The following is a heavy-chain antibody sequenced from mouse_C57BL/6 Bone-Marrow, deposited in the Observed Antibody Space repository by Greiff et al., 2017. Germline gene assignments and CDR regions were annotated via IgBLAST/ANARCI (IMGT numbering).Heavy chain of an antibody. V-gene: IGHV5-4*01. CDR1: GFTFSSYA. CDR3: ARVLYCYGSSFAY. D-gene: IGHD1-1*01. J-gene: IGHJ3*01. CDR2: ISDGGSYT. Sequence: EVQLVESGGGLVKPGGSLKLSCAASGFTFSSYAMSWVRQTPEKRLEWVATISDGGSYTYYPDNVKGRFTITRDNAKNNLYLEMSHLKSEDTAMYYCARVLYCYGSSFAYWGQGTLVTVSA.